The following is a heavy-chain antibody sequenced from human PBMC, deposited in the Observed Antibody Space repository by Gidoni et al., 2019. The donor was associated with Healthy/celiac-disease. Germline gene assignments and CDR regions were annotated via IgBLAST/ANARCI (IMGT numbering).Heavy chain of an antibody. J-gene: IGHJ4*02. D-gene: IGHD6-19*01. CDR3: ARGGEQWLVPGY. Sequence: QVQLVESGGGVVQPGRSLRLSCAAAGSPFSSYGMHWVRQAPGKGLEWWAVIWYDGSNKYYADTVKGRFTISRDNSKNTLYLQMNSLRAEDTAVYYCARGGEQWLVPGYWGQGTLVTVSS. CDR2: IWYDGSNK. V-gene: IGHV3-33*01. CDR1: GSPFSSYG.